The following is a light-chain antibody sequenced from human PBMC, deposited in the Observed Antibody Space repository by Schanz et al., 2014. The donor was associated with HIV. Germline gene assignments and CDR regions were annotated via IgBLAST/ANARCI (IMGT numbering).Light chain of an antibody. CDR3: SSYAGSNNFWV. V-gene: IGLV2-8*01. CDR2: EVS. J-gene: IGLJ3*02. Sequence: QSALTQPPSASGSPGQSVTISCTGTSSDVGGYNYVSWYQQHLGKAPKIMIYEVSKRPSGVPDRFSGSKSGNTASLTVSGLQAEDEADYYCSSYAGSNNFWVFGGGTKLTVL. CDR1: SSDVGGYNY.